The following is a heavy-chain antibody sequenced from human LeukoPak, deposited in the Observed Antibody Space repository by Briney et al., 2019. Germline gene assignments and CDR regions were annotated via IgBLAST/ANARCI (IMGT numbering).Heavy chain of an antibody. CDR3: ASDRVLGLGSLDN. Sequence: PGGSLRLSCTASGFRFSDFWMHWVRQAPGKGLEWVSRIRGDWHDTTYADSVKGRFTISRDNAQNTLYLQMNSLRVEDTAVYYCASDRVLGLGSLDNWGQGTLVTVSS. D-gene: IGHD3-10*01. V-gene: IGHV3-74*01. J-gene: IGHJ4*02. CDR2: IRGDWHDT. CDR1: GFRFSDFW.